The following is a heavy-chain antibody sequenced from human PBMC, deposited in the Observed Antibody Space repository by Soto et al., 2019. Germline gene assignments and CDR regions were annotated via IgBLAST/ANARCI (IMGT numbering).Heavy chain of an antibody. CDR2: IKSDGSDT. J-gene: IGHJ4*02. D-gene: IGHD1-7*01. CDR1: GCTFNIYW. CDR3: ARDRNYHSDY. Sequence: GSLRLACSTSGCTFNIYWMHWVRQAPGKGLVWISRIKSDGSDTIYADSVKGRFTISRDNARNTLYLQMNSLRPEDTATYYCARDRNYHSDYWGQGTLVTVSS. V-gene: IGHV3-74*01.